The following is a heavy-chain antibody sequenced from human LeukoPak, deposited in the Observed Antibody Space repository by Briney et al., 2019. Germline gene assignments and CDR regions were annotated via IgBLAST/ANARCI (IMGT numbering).Heavy chain of an antibody. Sequence: SETLSLTCTVSGGSISSYYWSWIRHPPGKGLEWIGYIYYSGSTNYNPSLKSRVTISVDTSKNQFSLKLSSVTAADTAVYYCSSGYYWTFDYWGQGTLVTVSS. V-gene: IGHV4-59*01. J-gene: IGHJ4*02. D-gene: IGHD3-22*01. CDR3: SSGYYWTFDY. CDR2: IYYSGST. CDR1: GGSISSYY.